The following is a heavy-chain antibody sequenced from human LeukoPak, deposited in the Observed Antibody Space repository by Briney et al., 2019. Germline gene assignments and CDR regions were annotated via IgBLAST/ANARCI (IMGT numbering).Heavy chain of an antibody. Sequence: GGSLTLSCAASGFTFSSYSMNWVRQAPGKGLEWVSSISSSSSYIYYADSVKGRFTISKHNAKNSLYLQMNSLRAEDTAVYYCARDLAPLGWFKEVQPPYYRALGTLVTVSS. CDR3: ARDLAPLGWFKEVQPPYY. J-gene: IGHJ4*02. CDR2: ISSSSSYI. V-gene: IGHV3-21*01. CDR1: GFTFSSYS. D-gene: IGHD3-10*01.